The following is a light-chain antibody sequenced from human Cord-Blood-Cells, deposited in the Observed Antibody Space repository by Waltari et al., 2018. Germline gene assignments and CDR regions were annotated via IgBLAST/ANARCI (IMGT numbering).Light chain of an antibody. J-gene: IGKJ2*01. V-gene: IGKV3-20*01. CDR1: QSVSSSY. Sequence: DIVLTQSPGPLSLSPGESATLPCRASQSVSSSYLAWYQQKPGQAPRLLIYGASSRTTGIPDRFSGSGSGTDFTLTISRLEPEDFAVYYCQQYGSSAYTFGQGTKLEIK. CDR3: QQYGSSAYT. CDR2: GAS.